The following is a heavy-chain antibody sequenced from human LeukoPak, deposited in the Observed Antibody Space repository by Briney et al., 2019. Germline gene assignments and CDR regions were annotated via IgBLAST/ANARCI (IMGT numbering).Heavy chain of an antibody. CDR1: GGSFSGYY. D-gene: IGHD2-8*01. J-gene: IGHJ6*03. CDR3: ASRLKNYYYYYMDV. V-gene: IGHV4-34*01. Sequence: NPSETLSLTCAVYGGSFSGYYWSWIRQPPGKGLEWIGEINHSGSTNYNPSLKSRVTISVDTSKNLFSLKLSSVTAADTAVYYCASRLKNYYYYYMDVWGKGTTVTVSS. CDR2: INHSGST.